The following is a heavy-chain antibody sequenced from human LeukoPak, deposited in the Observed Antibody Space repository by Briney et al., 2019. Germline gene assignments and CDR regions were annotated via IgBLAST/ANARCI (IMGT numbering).Heavy chain of an antibody. V-gene: IGHV3-48*01. D-gene: IGHD6-19*01. J-gene: IGHJ4*02. CDR3: ARDKQYAFDY. CDR1: GFTFSSYS. Sequence: PGGSLRLSCAASGFTFSSYSMNWVRQAPGKGLEWVSYISTISGTMSYADSVKGRFTISTDNANNSLYLQMNSLRAEDTAVYYCARDKQYAFDYWGQGTLVTVSS. CDR2: ISTISGTM.